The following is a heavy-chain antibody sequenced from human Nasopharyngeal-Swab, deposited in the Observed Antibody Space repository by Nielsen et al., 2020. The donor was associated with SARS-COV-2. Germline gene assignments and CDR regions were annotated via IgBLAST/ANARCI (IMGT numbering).Heavy chain of an antibody. V-gene: IGHV1-3*01. J-gene: IGHJ5*02. CDR2: INAGNGNT. CDR3: ARDLWSSSSWYALELTRGIDP. Sequence: WVRQAPGHRLEWMGWINAGNGNTKYSQKFQGRVTITRDTSASTAYMELSSLRSEDTAVYYCARDLWSSSSWYALELTRGIDPWGQGTLVTVSS. D-gene: IGHD6-13*01.